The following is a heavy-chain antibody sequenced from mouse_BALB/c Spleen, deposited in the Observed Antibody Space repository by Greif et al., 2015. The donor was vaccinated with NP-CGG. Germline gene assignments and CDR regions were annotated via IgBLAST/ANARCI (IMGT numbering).Heavy chain of an antibody. Sequence: EVQRVESGPGLVKPSQSLSLTCTVTGYSITSDYAWNWIRQFPGNKLEWMGYISYSGSTSYNPSLKSRISITRDTSKNQFFLQLNSVTTEDTATYYCARLTSYAMDYWGQGTSVTVSS. CDR2: ISYSGST. CDR3: ARLTSYAMDY. J-gene: IGHJ4*01. D-gene: IGHD4-1*01. CDR1: GYSITSDYA. V-gene: IGHV3-2*02.